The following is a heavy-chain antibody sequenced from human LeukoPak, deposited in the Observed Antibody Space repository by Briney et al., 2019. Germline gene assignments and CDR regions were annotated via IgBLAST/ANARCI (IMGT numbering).Heavy chain of an antibody. J-gene: IGHJ4*02. D-gene: IGHD6-13*01. CDR3: ARDGSSRIAATS. V-gene: IGHV1-46*01. CDR1: GYTFTSNY. CDR2: INPSGGSS. Sequence: ASVKVSCKASGYTFTSNYIRWVRQAPGQGLEWMGIINPSGGSSSYAQKFQGRVTMTRDTSTNTVYMELSSLRSEDTAVYYCARDGSSRIAATSWGQGTLVTVSS.